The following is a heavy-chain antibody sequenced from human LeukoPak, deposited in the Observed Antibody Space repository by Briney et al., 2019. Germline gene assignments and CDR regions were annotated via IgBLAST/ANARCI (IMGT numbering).Heavy chain of an antibody. D-gene: IGHD5-24*01. J-gene: IGHJ5*02. Sequence: SETLSLTCTVSGGSISSYYWSWIRQHPGQGLEWIGYIYYSGSRYYNPSLKSRVSISIDTSKNQFSLNLSSVTAADTAVYYCARDLGGDGFNLRNWFDPWGQGTLVTVSS. CDR1: GGSISSYY. CDR2: IYYSGSR. CDR3: ARDLGGDGFNLRNWFDP. V-gene: IGHV4-59*06.